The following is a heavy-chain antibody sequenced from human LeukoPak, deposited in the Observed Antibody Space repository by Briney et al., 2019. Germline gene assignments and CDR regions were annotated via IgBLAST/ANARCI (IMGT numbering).Heavy chain of an antibody. V-gene: IGHV4-34*01. J-gene: IGHJ4*02. CDR1: GVFFSGYY. Sequence: SETLSLTCAVYGVFFSGYYWSWIRQPPGKGLEWIGEINHSGSTNHNPSLKSRVTISVDTSKNQFSLKLSSVTAADTAVYYCARGSSGSGSFDYWGQGTLVTVSS. CDR2: INHSGST. CDR3: ARGSSGSGSFDY. D-gene: IGHD3-10*01.